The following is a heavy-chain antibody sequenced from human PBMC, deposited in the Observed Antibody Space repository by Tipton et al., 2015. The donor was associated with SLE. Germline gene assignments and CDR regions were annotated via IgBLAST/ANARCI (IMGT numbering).Heavy chain of an antibody. Sequence: SLRLSCAASGFTFSSYWMHWVRQAPGKGLEWVSTISGSGGSTYYADSVKGRFTISRDNSKNTLYLQMSSLRADDTAVYYCARDGLYGDNSPFFDFWGLGTLVTVSS. CDR2: ISGSGGST. CDR3: ARDGLYGDNSPFFDF. D-gene: IGHD4-23*01. J-gene: IGHJ4*02. CDR1: GFTFSSYW. V-gene: IGHV3-23*01.